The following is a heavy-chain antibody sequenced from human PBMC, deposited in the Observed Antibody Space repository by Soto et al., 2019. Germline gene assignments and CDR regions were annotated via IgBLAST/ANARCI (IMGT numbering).Heavy chain of an antibody. V-gene: IGHV1-8*01. Sequence: QVQLIQSGAEVKKPGASVRVSCKTSGYLFTTYDINWVRQAAGRGLEWMGRVNPNNGKTDYAQNFQGRLTMTRDTSISTVYMERSSLTSEDTAVYYCAKDFGGLYNWFAPWGQGTLVTVSS. J-gene: IGHJ5*02. CDR2: VNPNNGKT. D-gene: IGHD3-16*01. CDR1: GYLFTTYD. CDR3: AKDFGGLYNWFAP.